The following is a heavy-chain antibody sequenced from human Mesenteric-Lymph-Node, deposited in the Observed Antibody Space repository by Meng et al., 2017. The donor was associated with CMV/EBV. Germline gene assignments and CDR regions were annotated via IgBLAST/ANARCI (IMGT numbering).Heavy chain of an antibody. CDR3: AKDFPDCSSTSCYIED. CDR2: IKLDGSEE. Sequence: GESLKISCAASGFTFSNHWMTWVRQAPGKGLEWVANIKLDGSEEYYADSVKGRFTISRDNSKNSLYLQMNSLRTEDTALYYCAKDFPDCSSTSCYIEDWGQGTLVTVSS. D-gene: IGHD2-2*02. J-gene: IGHJ4*02. CDR1: GFTFSNHW. V-gene: IGHV3-7*03.